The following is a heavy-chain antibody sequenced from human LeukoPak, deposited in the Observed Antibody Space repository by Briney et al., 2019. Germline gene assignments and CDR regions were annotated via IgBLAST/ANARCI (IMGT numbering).Heavy chain of an antibody. CDR3: ARADYGGNLFLDY. Sequence: GGSLRLSCAASGLTLSSYWMSWVRQAPGKGLEWVANIKQDGSEINYVDSVKGRFTISRDNAKNSMLLQMNSLRAEDTAVYYCARADYGGNLFLDYWGQGALVTVSS. V-gene: IGHV3-7*04. CDR2: IKQDGSEI. D-gene: IGHD4-23*01. J-gene: IGHJ4*02. CDR1: GLTLSSYW.